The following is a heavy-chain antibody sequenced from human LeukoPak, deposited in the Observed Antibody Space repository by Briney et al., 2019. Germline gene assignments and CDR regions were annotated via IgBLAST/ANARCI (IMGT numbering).Heavy chain of an antibody. Sequence: GASVKVSCKASGYTFTGYYMHWGRQAPGQGLEWMGWINPNSGGTNYAQKFQGRVTMTRDTSISTAYMELSRLRSDDTAVYYCASIYIAVAREYDAFDIWGQGTMVTVSS. CDR1: GYTFTGYY. V-gene: IGHV1-2*02. CDR2: INPNSGGT. D-gene: IGHD6-19*01. CDR3: ASIYIAVAREYDAFDI. J-gene: IGHJ3*02.